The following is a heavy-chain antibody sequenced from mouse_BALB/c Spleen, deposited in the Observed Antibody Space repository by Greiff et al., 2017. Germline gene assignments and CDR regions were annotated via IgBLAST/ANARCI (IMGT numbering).Heavy chain of an antibody. CDR2: IRNKANGYTT. V-gene: IGHV7-3*02. J-gene: IGHJ1*01. CDR3: ARDIRYFDV. Sequence: EVMLVESGGGLVQPGGSLRLSCATSGFTFTDYYMSWVRQPPGKALEWLGFIRNKANGYTTEYSASVKGRFTISRDNSQSILYLQMNTLRAEDSATYYCARDIRYFDVWGAGTTVTVSS. CDR1: GFTFTDYY.